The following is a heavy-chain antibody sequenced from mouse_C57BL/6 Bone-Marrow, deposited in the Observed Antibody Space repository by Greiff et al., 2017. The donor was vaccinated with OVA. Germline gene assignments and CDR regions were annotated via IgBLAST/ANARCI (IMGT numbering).Heavy chain of an antibody. D-gene: IGHD2-3*01. CDR1: GFTFSDYG. J-gene: IGHJ4*01. V-gene: IGHV5-17*01. CDR3: ARYDGFYAMDY. CDR2: ISSGSSTI. Sequence: EVKLVESGGGLVKPGGSLKLSCAASGFTFSDYGMHWVRQAPEKGLEWVAYISSGSSTISYADTVKGRFTISRDNATNTLFLQLTSLRSEDTAMDYCARYDGFYAMDYWGQGTSVTVSS.